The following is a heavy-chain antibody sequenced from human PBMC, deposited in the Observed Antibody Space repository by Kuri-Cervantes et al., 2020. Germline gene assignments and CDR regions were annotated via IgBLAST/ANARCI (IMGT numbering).Heavy chain of an antibody. Sequence: GESLKISCMGSGYIFTNYWIGWVRQMPGKGLEWMGVIYPGDSDTKYSPSFQDHVTISADKSINTAYLQWSSLKASDTAIYYCARRGSYNFDFWGQGTLVTVSS. CDR3: ARRGSYNFDF. D-gene: IGHD3-16*01. CDR2: IYPGDSDT. CDR1: GYIFTNYW. V-gene: IGHV5-51*01. J-gene: IGHJ4*02.